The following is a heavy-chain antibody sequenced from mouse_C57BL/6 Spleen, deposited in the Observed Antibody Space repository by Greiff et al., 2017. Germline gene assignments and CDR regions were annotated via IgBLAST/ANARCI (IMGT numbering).Heavy chain of an antibody. D-gene: IGHD2-4*01. CDR3: LYYDYDGPSFAY. V-gene: IGHV1-26*01. Sequence: EVQLQQSGPELVKPGASVKISCKASGYTFTDYYMNWVKQSHGKSLEWIGDINPNNGGTSYNQKFKGKATLTVDKSSSTAYMELRSLTSEDSAVYYCLYYDYDGPSFAYWGQGTLVTVSA. J-gene: IGHJ3*01. CDR2: INPNNGGT. CDR1: GYTFTDYY.